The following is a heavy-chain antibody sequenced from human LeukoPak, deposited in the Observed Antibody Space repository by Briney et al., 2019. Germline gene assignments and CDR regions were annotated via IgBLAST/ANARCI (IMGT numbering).Heavy chain of an antibody. CDR2: ISYDGSNK. J-gene: IGHJ4*02. CDR3: ARARWSYSGSPGLFDY. D-gene: IGHD1-26*01. CDR1: GFTFSSYA. V-gene: IGHV3-30*04. Sequence: GGSLRLSCAASGFTFSSYAVHWVRQAPGKGLEWVAVISYDGSNKYYADSVKGRFTISRDNSKNTLYLQMNSLRAEDTAVYYCARARWSYSGSPGLFDYWGQGTLVTVSS.